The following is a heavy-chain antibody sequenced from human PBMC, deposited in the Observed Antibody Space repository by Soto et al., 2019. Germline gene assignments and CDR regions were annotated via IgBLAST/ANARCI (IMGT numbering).Heavy chain of an antibody. CDR2: IYYSGST. J-gene: IGHJ3*02. V-gene: IGHV4-59*01. CDR1: GGSISSYY. CDR3: ARDLSSGWYADAFDI. Sequence: PSETLSLTCTVSGGSISSYYWSWIRQPPGKGLEWIWYIYYSGSTNYNPSLKSRVTISVDTSKNQSSLKLSSVTAADTAVYYCARDLSSGWYADAFDIWGQGTMVTVSS. D-gene: IGHD6-19*01.